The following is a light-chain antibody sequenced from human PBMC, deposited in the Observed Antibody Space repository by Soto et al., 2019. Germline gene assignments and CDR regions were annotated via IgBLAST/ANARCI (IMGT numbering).Light chain of an antibody. J-gene: IGKJ3*01. CDR2: GAS. CDR3: QESYTLRLT. V-gene: IGKV1-39*01. Sequence: DIQMTQSPSSLSASVGDRVTISCRASQHIDFYLNWYQQRPGKAPNLLIYGASSLQSGVPSRFSGSGSGTDFTLTISSLQPEDFATYYCQESYTLRLTFGPGTTVDV. CDR1: QHIDFY.